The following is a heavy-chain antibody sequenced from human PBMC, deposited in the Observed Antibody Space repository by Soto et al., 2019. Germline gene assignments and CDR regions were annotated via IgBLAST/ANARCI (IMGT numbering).Heavy chain of an antibody. V-gene: IGHV5-51*01. D-gene: IGHD6-19*01. CDR2: IYPGDSDT. Sequence: PGESLKISCKGSGYSFTSYWIGWVRQMPGKGLEWMGIIYPGDSDTRYSPSFQGQVTISADKSISTAYLQWSSLKASDTAMYYCARLTSSGIEVDGTGEWFDPWGQGTLVTVSS. CDR1: GYSFTSYW. J-gene: IGHJ5*02. CDR3: ARLTSSGIEVDGTGEWFDP.